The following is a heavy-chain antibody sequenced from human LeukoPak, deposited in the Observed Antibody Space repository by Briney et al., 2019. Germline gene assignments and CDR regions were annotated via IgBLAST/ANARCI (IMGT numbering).Heavy chain of an antibody. Sequence: GGSLRLSCAASGFSFSSYGMHWVRQAPGKGLEWVSSTNGGGDYTYYADSVRGRFSISRDNSDNTLYLQMSSLRADDTAVYYCSKGANIGGDYGVFDYWGRGTLVTVSS. CDR1: GFSFSSYG. CDR2: TNGGGDYT. J-gene: IGHJ4*02. CDR3: SKGANIGGDYGVFDY. D-gene: IGHD4-17*01. V-gene: IGHV3-23*01.